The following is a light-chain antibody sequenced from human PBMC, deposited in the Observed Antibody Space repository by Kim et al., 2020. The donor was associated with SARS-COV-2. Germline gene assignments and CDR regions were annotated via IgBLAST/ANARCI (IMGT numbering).Light chain of an antibody. V-gene: IGLV3-19*01. Sequence: LGQTVSLTCQGDSLRNYYATWDQQRTGQAPVLVLYGKYNRPSGIPDRCSGSASGNTASLTITGAQAEDEADYYCNSRDSSGDHVVFGGGTQLTVL. CDR1: SLRNYY. CDR2: GKY. J-gene: IGLJ3*02. CDR3: NSRDSSGDHVV.